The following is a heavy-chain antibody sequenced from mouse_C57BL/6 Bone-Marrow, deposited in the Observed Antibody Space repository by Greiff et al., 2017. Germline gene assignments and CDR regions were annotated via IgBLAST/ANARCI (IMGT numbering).Heavy chain of an antibody. CDR3: SKVVYYSSYAGFAY. J-gene: IGHJ3*01. CDR2: IWRDGST. V-gene: IGHV2-3*01. D-gene: IGHD2-5*01. CDR1: GFSFTSYG. Sequence: VKLQESGPGLVAPSQCLSISCTASGFSFTSYGVSWVRQPPGKGLEWLGVIWRDGSTNYHSDHISRLSIRKDDSTTQVILNMNSLQTADTAAYYCSKVVYYSSYAGFAYWGQGTLVTVSA.